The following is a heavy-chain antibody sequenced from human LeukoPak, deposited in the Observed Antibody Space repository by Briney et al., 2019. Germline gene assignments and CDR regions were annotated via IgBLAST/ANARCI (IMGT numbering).Heavy chain of an antibody. CDR2: ISSNGDNT. CDR1: GFTFSTYV. V-gene: IGHV3-64D*06. Sequence: GGSLRLSCSVCGFTFSTYVMHWVRQAPGKGLEYVSAISSNGDNTYYADSVKGRFTISRDNSKNTLYLQMSSLRPDDTAVYFCVRGTGYWGQGTLVTVSS. CDR3: VRGTGY. J-gene: IGHJ4*02.